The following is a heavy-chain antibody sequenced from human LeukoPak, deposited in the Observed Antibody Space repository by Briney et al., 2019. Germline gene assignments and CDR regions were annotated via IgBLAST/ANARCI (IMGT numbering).Heavy chain of an antibody. D-gene: IGHD3-3*01. Sequence: ASETLSLTCTVAGGSISSSIYYWGWIRQPPGKGLEWIGSIYYSGSTYYNPSLKSRVTISVDTSKNQFSLRLTSVTAADTAVYYCARQKFWSGYYIEWFDPWGQGTLVTVSS. J-gene: IGHJ5*02. CDR2: IYYSGST. CDR1: GGSISSSIYY. CDR3: ARQKFWSGYYIEWFDP. V-gene: IGHV4-39*01.